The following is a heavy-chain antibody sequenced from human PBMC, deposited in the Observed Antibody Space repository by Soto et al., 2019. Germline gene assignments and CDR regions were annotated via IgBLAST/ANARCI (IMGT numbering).Heavy chain of an antibody. V-gene: IGHV3-23*01. CDR2: ISGSGGST. D-gene: IGHD5-12*01. Sequence: GGSLRLSCAASGFTFSSYAMSWVRQAPGKGLEWVSAISGSGGSTYYADSVKGRFTISRDNSKNTLYLQMNSLRAEDTAVYYCAKARVDIVATISNALDYWGQGTLVTVSS. CDR1: GFTFSSYA. J-gene: IGHJ4*02. CDR3: AKARVDIVATISNALDY.